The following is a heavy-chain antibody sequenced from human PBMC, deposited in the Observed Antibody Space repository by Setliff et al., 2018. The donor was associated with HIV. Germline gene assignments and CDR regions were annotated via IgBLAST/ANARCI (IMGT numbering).Heavy chain of an antibody. Sequence: SCKASGYPFTGYYMHWVRPAPGKGLEWVSHIGTAGDTYYLDSVKGRFTISREDARNSGYLQMNSLRDDDTAVYFCARTAYYRDSSGYYSVAFDMWGPGTMVTVSS. D-gene: IGHD3-22*01. V-gene: IGHV3-13*01. CDR2: IGTAGDT. CDR3: ARTAYYRDSSGYYSVAFDM. J-gene: IGHJ3*02. CDR1: GYPFTGYY.